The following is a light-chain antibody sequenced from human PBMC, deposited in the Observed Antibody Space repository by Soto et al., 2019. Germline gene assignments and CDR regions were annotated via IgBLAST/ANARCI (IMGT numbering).Light chain of an antibody. CDR1: SSDVGSYNL. V-gene: IGLV2-23*01. Sequence: QSVVTQPASVSGSPGQSITISCTGTSSDVGSYNLVSWYQQHPGKAPKLMIYEGSKRPSGVSNRFSGSMSGNAACLTISGLQAEDEADYYCCSYAGSSTSYVFGTGTKFTVL. CDR3: CSYAGSSTSYV. CDR2: EGS. J-gene: IGLJ1*01.